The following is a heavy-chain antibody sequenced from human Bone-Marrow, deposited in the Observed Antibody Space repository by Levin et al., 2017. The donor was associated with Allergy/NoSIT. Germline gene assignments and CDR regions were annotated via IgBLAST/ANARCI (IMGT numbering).Heavy chain of an antibody. J-gene: IGHJ4*02. CDR2: INEDGTTT. V-gene: IGHV3-74*01. Sequence: GESLKISCVGSGFTFSFNWMHWVRQVPGKGLVWVSRINEDGTTTNYADSVKGRFTISRDNSKNTVYLQMNSLRVEDTAVYYCAKDFGGATDYWGQGTLVTVSS. CDR3: AKDFGGATDY. D-gene: IGHD3-16*01. CDR1: GFTFSFNW.